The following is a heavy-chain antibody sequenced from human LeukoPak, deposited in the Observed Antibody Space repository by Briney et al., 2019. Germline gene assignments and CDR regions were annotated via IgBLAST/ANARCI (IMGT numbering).Heavy chain of an antibody. V-gene: IGHV4-30-4*08. CDR3: ASTNCSSARCSGANWFGP. CDR1: GGAISSGDYY. Sequence: SQTLSLTCTVSGGAISSGDYYWSWIRQPPGKGLEWIGYVYYSGSTFHSTPSLKCRITISIDTSKNQSSLRLSSVTAADTAVYYCASTNCSSARCSGANWFGPWGQGTLVTVSS. J-gene: IGHJ5*02. D-gene: IGHD2-2*01. CDR2: VYYSGST.